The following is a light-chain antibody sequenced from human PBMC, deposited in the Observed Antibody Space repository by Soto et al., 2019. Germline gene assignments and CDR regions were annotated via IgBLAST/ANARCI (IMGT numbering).Light chain of an antibody. J-gene: IGKJ2*01. V-gene: IGKV1-5*01. CDR2: DAS. CDR3: HQYKSYTPYT. CDR1: QSIGTW. Sequence: DIQMTQSPPTLSASIGDRVTITCRASQSIGTWLAWYQQRPGKAPKLLIYDASSLGSGVPSRFSGGGSGTEFTLTISSLQPDDFGTYYCHQYKSYTPYTIGQGTKVEIK.